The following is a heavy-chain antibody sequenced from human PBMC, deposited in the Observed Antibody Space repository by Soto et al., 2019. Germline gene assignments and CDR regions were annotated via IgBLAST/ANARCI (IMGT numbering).Heavy chain of an antibody. Sequence: ASVKVSCKASGYTFTSYGISWVRQAPGQGLEWMGWISAYNGNTNYAQKLQGRVTMTTDTSTSTAYMELRSLRSDDTAVYYCARDLAPSSDYDILTGYPHHDDFDIWGQGPMVTVSS. CDR2: ISAYNGNT. J-gene: IGHJ3*02. V-gene: IGHV1-18*01. D-gene: IGHD3-9*01. CDR3: ARDLAPSSDYDILTGYPHHDDFDI. CDR1: GYTFTSYG.